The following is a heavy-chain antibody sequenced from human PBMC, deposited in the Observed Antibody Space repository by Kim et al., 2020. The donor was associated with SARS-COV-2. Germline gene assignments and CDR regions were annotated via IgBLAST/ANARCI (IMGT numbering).Heavy chain of an antibody. Sequence: GGSLRLSCAASGFTFSSYEMNWVRQAPGKGLEWVSYISSSSSTIYYADSVKGRFTISRDNAKNSLYLQMNSLRAEDTAVYYCYFRWQWPFYGMDVWGQGTTVTVSS. V-gene: IGHV3-48*03. CDR3: YFRWQWPFYGMDV. D-gene: IGHD6-19*01. CDR1: GFTFSSYE. CDR2: ISSSSSTI. J-gene: IGHJ6*02.